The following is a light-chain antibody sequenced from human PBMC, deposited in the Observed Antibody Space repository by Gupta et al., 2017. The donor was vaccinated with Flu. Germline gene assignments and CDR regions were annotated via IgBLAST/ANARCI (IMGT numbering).Light chain of an antibody. CDR2: DAS. CDR3: QHLNNWPPFT. V-gene: IGKV3-11*01. CDR1: QSVRSY. Sequence: TLYWSPGERATLSCRASQSVRSYLVWDKQKPSQAPRLLIYDASNMDTGIPARFCGSGYGKDFPLTISIREQEDCAVYYFQHLNNWPPFTFGQGTKLEIK. J-gene: IGKJ2*01.